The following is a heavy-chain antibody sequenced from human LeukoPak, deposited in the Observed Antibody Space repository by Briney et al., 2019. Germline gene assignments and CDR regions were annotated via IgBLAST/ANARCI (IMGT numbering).Heavy chain of an antibody. CDR3: ARGITIFGVVENWFDP. CDR1: GGSISSGDYY. V-gene: IGHV4-61*08. D-gene: IGHD3-3*01. CDR2: IYYSGST. Sequence: SETLSLTCTVSGGSISSGDYYWSWIRQPPGKGLEWIGYIYYSGSTNYNPSLKSRVTISVDTSKNQFSLKLSSVTAADTAVYYCARGITIFGVVENWFDPWGQGTLVTVSS. J-gene: IGHJ5*02.